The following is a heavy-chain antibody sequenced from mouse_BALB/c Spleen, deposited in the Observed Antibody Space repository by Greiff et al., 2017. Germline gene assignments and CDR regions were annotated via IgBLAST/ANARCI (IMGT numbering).Heavy chain of an antibody. V-gene: IGHV2-9*02. CDR1: GFSLTSYG. D-gene: IGHD2-4*01. CDR3: ARGRDYDRVFDY. J-gene: IGHJ2*01. CDR2: IWAGGST. Sequence: VKLVESGPGLVAPSQSLSITCTVSGFSLTSYGVHWVRQPPGKGLEWLGVIWAGGSTNYNSALMSRLSISKDNSKSQVFLKMNSLQTDDTAMYYCARGRDYDRVFDYWGQGTTLTVSS.